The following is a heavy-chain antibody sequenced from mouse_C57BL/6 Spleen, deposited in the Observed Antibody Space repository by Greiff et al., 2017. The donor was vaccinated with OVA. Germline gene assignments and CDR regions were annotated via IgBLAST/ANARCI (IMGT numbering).Heavy chain of an antibody. D-gene: IGHD1-1*01. V-gene: IGHV5-16*01. CDR1: GFTFSDYY. CDR2: INYDGSST. J-gene: IGHJ1*03. Sequence: EVQLVESEGGLVQPGSSMKLSCTASGFTFSDYYMAWVRQVPEKGLEWVANINYDGSSTYYLDSLKSRFIISRDNAKNILYLQMSSLKSEDTATYYCARDQDYYGSSHWYFDVWGTGTTVTVSS. CDR3: ARDQDYYGSSHWYFDV.